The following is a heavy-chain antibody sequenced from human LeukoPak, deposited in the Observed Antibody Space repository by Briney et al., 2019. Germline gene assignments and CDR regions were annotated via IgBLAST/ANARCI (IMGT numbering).Heavy chain of an antibody. CDR3: AKDLYYCGGVCYELFDY. V-gene: IGHV3-23*01. J-gene: IGHJ4*02. CDR2: ISGSGGST. Sequence: GGSLRLSCAASGFTFSSYAMSWVRQAPGKGLEWVSAISGSGGSTYYADSVKGRFTISRDNSKNTLYLQMNSLRAEDTAVYYCAKDLYYCGGVCYELFDYWGQGTLVTVSS. D-gene: IGHD2-21*01. CDR1: GFTFSSYA.